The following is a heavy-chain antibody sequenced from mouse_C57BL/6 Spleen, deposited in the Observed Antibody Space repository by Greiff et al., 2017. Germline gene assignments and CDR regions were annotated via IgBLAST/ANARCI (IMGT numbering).Heavy chain of an antibody. J-gene: IGHJ4*01. V-gene: IGHV1-19*01. D-gene: IGHD1-1*01. CDR2: INPYNGGT. CDR1: GYTFTDYY. CDR3: AREGTTVEGPYAMDY. Sequence: VQLQQSGPVLVKPGASVKMSCKASGYTFTDYYMNWVKQSHGKSLEWIGVINPYNGGTSYNQKFKGKATLTVDKSSSTAYMELNSLTSEDSAVYYCAREGTTVEGPYAMDYWGQGTSVTVSS.